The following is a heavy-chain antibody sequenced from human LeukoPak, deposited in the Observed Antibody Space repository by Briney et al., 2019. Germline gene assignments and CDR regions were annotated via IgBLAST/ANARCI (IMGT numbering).Heavy chain of an antibody. J-gene: IGHJ4*02. V-gene: IGHV4-34*01. Sequence: SETLSLTCAVYGGSFSGYYWSWIRQPPGKGLEWIGEINHSGSTNYNPSLKSRVTISVDTSKNQFSLKLSSVTAADTAVYYCASAVEAARFDYWGQGTLVTVSS. D-gene: IGHD2-15*01. CDR2: INHSGST. CDR3: ASAVEAARFDY. CDR1: GGSFSGYY.